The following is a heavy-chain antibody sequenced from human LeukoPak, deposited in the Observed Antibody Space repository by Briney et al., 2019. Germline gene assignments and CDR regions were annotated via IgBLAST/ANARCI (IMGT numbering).Heavy chain of an antibody. CDR2: IYYSGST. D-gene: IGHD3-16*01. J-gene: IGHJ3*02. V-gene: IGHV4-59*01. Sequence: SETLSLTCTVSGGSIRSYFWSWIRQPPGKGLEWIGYIYYSGSTNYNPSLKSRVTISVDTSKNQFSLKLSSVTAADTAVYYCARDYPGGTAFDIWGQGTMVTVSS. CDR3: ARDYPGGTAFDI. CDR1: GGSIRSYF.